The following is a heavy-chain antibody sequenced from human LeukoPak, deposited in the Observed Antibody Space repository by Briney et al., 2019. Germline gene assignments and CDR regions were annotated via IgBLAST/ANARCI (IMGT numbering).Heavy chain of an antibody. D-gene: IGHD4-17*01. J-gene: IGHJ4*02. CDR3: ARGADYGDYYYFDY. CDR1: GGSISSGGYS. Sequence: SQTLSLTCAVSGGSISSGGYSWSWIRQPPGKGLEWIGYIYHSGSTYYNPSLKSRVTISVDRSKNQFSLKLSSVTAADTAVDYCARGADYGDYYYFDYWGQGTLVTVSS. CDR2: IYHSGST. V-gene: IGHV4-30-2*01.